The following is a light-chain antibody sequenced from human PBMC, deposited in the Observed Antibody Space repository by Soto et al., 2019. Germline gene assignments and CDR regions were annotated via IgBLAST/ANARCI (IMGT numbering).Light chain of an antibody. V-gene: IGKV3-20*01. CDR1: QSVSNDF. Sequence: EIVLTQSPVILSLSPGERATLSCRASQSVSNDFLAWYQQNPGQAPRLLIYGASTRATDVPDRFSGSGSGADFTLSISRLEPEDFAVYYCQQYGSSPPRTFGQGTKVDIK. CDR3: QQYGSSPPRT. CDR2: GAS. J-gene: IGKJ1*01.